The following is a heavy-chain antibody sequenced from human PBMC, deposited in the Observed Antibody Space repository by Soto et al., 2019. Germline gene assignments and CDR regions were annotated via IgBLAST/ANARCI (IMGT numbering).Heavy chain of an antibody. CDR3: ARDGQYRTDGFDL. Sequence: EAQLLESGGELIQPGGSPRLSCAASGFTYSSHGMSWVRQAPGKGLEWIAGLSRGGGSTYYADSVKGRFTISRDNSKNTLDLIMNSLRVEDTALYYCARDGQYRTDGFDLWGQGTMVTVSS. V-gene: IGHV3-23*01. CDR1: GFTYSSHG. J-gene: IGHJ3*01. CDR2: LSRGGGST. D-gene: IGHD5-12*01.